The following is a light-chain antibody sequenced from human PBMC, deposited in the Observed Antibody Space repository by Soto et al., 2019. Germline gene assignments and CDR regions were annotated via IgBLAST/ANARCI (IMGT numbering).Light chain of an antibody. CDR3: QQYNNWPPLT. Sequence: EIVMTQSPATLSVPPGERATLSCRASQSVSSNLAWYQQKPGQAPRLLIYGASTRATGIPARFSGSGSGTEFTLTISSLQSEDFAVYYGQQYNNWPPLTFGGGTKVEIK. CDR2: GAS. V-gene: IGKV3-15*01. J-gene: IGKJ4*01. CDR1: QSVSSN.